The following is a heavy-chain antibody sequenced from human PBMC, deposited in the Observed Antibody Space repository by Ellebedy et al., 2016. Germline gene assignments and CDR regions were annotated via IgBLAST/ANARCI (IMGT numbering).Heavy chain of an antibody. J-gene: IGHJ4*02. V-gene: IGHV3-23*01. CDR3: APGKTAGGKLYFDS. D-gene: IGHD6-13*01. CDR1: GFIFSNYA. CDR2: LSNDGGST. Sequence: GGSLRLSCAASGFIFSNYAMSWVRQAPGKGLEWVSALSNDGGSTYYADSVEGRFTISRDNSKNTLYLQMNSLRVEDQAVYYCAPGKTAGGKLYFDSWGQGTLVTVSS.